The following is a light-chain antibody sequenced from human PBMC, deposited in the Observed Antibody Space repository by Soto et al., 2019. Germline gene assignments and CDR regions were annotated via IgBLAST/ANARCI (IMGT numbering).Light chain of an antibody. CDR2: DAS. CDR1: QSVRSN. J-gene: IGKJ5*01. Sequence: EIVMTQPPATLSVSAGERATLSCRARQSVRSNLAWYQQKPGQAPRLLIYDASTRATGIPARFSGSGSGTEFILTISSLQSEDFGVYYCQQYNNWPPITFGQGTRLEI. CDR3: QQYNNWPPIT. V-gene: IGKV3D-15*01.